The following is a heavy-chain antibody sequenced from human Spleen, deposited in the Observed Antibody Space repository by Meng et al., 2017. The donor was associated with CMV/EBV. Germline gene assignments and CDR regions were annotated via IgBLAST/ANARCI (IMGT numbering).Heavy chain of an antibody. CDR3: AKSPDLYCSSTTCYTLSGTVYYYGLDV. V-gene: IGHV3-23*01. CDR1: GFTFSNFA. D-gene: IGHD2-2*02. J-gene: IGHJ6*02. CDR2: ISGSGGST. Sequence: GESLKISCAASGFTFSNFAMTWVRQAPGKGLEWVSLISGSGGSTYYADSVKGRFTVSRDNSKNTLFLQMNSLRAADTAIYYCAKSPDLYCSSTTCYTLSGTVYYYGLDVWGQGTTVTVS.